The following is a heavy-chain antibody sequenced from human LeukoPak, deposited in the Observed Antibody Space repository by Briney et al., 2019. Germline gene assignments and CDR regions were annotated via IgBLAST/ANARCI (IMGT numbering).Heavy chain of an antibody. Sequence: ASVKDSCKASGYTFASYGISWVRQAPGQGLEWMGWISAYNGYTNYAQKLQGRVTMTTDTSTSTAYMELRSLRADDTAVYYCARLTVTTGSYHFDYWGQGTLVTVSS. V-gene: IGHV1-18*01. D-gene: IGHD1-26*01. CDR2: ISAYNGYT. J-gene: IGHJ4*02. CDR3: ARLTVTTGSYHFDY. CDR1: GYTFASYG.